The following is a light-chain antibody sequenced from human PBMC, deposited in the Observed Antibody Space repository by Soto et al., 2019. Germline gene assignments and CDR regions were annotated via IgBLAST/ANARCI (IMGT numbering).Light chain of an antibody. J-gene: IGKJ4*01. CDR2: GAS. CDR3: QQYDDWLRLT. V-gene: IGKV3D-15*01. Sequence: EIVMTQFPATLTVSPGERATLSCRASQSVNIYLAWYQQKPGQAPGLLIFGASSRATGIPARFSGSGSGTEFNLTISSLQSEDFAVYFCQQYDDWLRLTFGGGTKVEIK. CDR1: QSVNIY.